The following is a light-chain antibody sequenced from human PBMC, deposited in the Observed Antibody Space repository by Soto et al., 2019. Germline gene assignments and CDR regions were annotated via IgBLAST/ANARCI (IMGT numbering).Light chain of an antibody. CDR1: KIIGSGY. CDR2: AAS. J-gene: IGKJ4*01. V-gene: IGKV3-20*01. Sequence: EITLTQSHHTFLLSLGKKASPPCRTSKIIGSGYFAWYQQKPGQSPRLLVYAASIRAPGTPDRFSGSGSGTDFTLTISRVEPADFAVYFCQHYDGALTFGGGTRVEIK. CDR3: QHYDGALT.